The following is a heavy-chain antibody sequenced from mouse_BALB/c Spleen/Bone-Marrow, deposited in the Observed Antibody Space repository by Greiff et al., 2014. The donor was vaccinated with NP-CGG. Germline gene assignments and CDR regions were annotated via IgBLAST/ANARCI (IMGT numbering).Heavy chain of an antibody. J-gene: IGHJ1*01. V-gene: IGHV7-3*02. Sequence: EVQLQQSGGGLVQPGGSLRLSCATSGFTFTDYYMSWVRQPPGKALEWLGFIRNKANGYTTEYSASVKGRFTISRDNSQSILYLQMNTLRAEDSATYYCARDKNYGSYWYFDVWVAGTTVTVSS. D-gene: IGHD2-1*01. CDR3: ARDKNYGSYWYFDV. CDR1: GFTFTDYY. CDR2: IRNKANGYTT.